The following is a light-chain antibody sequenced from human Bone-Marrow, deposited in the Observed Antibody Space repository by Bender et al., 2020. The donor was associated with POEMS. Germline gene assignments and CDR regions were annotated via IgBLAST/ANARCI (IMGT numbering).Light chain of an antibody. J-gene: IGLJ2*01. CDR2: RDS. V-gene: IGLV3-25*02. Sequence: SSELTQPPSVSVSPGQTASISCSGDSFPRKYAYWYQQRPGQDPVLVIYRDSERSSGIPGRFSGSSSGTTATLTISGVHAEDEADYYCQSADSSGSYVVFGGGTRLTVL. CDR3: QSADSSGSYVV. CDR1: SFPRKY.